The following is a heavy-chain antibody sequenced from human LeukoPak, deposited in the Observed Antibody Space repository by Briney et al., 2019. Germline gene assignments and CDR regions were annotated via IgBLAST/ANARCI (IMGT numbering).Heavy chain of an antibody. V-gene: IGHV3-21*01. CDR2: ISGDTTYI. J-gene: IGHJ3*01. D-gene: IGHD1-1*01. Sequence: GGSLRLSCAASGFTFSSYTMHWVRQIPGERPEWVSSISGDTTYIYYADSIKGRFTISRDNTNTSLFPQMNSLRAEDTATYFCARRGTDASFSFFDVWGQGTMVTVSS. CDR3: ARRGTDASFSFFDV. CDR1: GFTFSSYT.